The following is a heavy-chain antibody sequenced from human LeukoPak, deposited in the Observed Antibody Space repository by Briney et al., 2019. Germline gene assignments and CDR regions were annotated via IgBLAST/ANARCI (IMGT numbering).Heavy chain of an antibody. CDR2: INPNSGGT. V-gene: IGHV1-2*02. D-gene: IGHD6-13*01. Sequence: ASVKVSCKSSGYTFTGYYMHWVRQAPGQGLEWMGWINPNSGGTNYAQKFQGRVTMTRDTSISTAHMELNRLTSDDTAVYYCARGAAYSSRSVGGYWGQGTLVTVSS. CDR1: GYTFTGYY. CDR3: ARGAAYSSRSVGGY. J-gene: IGHJ4*02.